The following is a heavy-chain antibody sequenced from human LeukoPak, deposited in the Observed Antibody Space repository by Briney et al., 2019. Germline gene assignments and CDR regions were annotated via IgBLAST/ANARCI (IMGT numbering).Heavy chain of an antibody. CDR2: IYTSGST. D-gene: IGHD6-19*01. CDR3: ARGMVAGPSLWAFRRFDYYYMDV. Sequence: NPSETLSLTCTVSGGSISSGSYYWSWIRQPAGKGLEWIGRIYTSGSTNYNPSLKSRVTISVDTSKNQFSLKLNSVTAADTAVYYCARGMVAGPSLWAFRRFDYYYMDVWGKGTTVTVSS. V-gene: IGHV4-61*02. CDR1: GGSISSGSYY. J-gene: IGHJ6*03.